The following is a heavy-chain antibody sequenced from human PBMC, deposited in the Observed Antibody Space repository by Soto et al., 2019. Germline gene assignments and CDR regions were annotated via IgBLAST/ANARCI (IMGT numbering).Heavy chain of an antibody. Sequence: PGGSLRLSCAASGFTFSSYWMSWVRQAPGKGLEWVANIKQDGSEKYYVDSVKGRFTISRDNAKNSLYLQMNSLRAEDTAVYYCARELGSYDILTGYYYYYMDVWGKGTTVTVSS. D-gene: IGHD3-9*01. J-gene: IGHJ6*03. CDR3: ARELGSYDILTGYYYYYMDV. V-gene: IGHV3-7*01. CDR2: IKQDGSEK. CDR1: GFTFSSYW.